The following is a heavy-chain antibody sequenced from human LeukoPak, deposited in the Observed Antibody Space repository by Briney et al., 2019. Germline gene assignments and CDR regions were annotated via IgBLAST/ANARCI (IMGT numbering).Heavy chain of an antibody. Sequence: GGSLRLSCAASGFTFSSYAMSWVRQAPGKGLEWVSAISGSGGSTYYADSVKGRFTISRDNSKNTLYLQMNSLRAEDTAVYYCAKDVEAARRAHNWFDLWGQGTLVTVSS. CDR3: AKDVEAARRAHNWFDL. CDR2: ISGSGGST. V-gene: IGHV3-23*01. J-gene: IGHJ5*02. D-gene: IGHD6-6*01. CDR1: GFTFSSYA.